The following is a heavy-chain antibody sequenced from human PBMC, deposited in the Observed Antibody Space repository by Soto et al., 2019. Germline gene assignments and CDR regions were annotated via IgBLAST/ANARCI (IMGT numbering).Heavy chain of an antibody. CDR3: ARRYYDFWSGYYRY. V-gene: IGHV4-34*01. J-gene: IGHJ4*02. Sequence: PSETLSLTCAVYGGSFSGYYWSWIRQPPGKGLEWIGEINHSGSTNYNPSLKSRVTISVDTSKNQFSLELSSVTAADTAVYYCARRYYDFWSGYYRYWGQGTLVTVSS. D-gene: IGHD3-3*01. CDR1: GGSFSGYY. CDR2: INHSGST.